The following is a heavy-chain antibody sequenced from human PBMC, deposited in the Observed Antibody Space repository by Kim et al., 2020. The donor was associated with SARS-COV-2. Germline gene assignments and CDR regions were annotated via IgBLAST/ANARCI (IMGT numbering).Heavy chain of an antibody. CDR3: ARGEIGSGYYVDD. CDR2: IYDNGRT. V-gene: IGHV4-59*13. Sequence: SETLSLTCTVSGASIISYYWTWIRQRPGRGLEWIGYIYDNGRTNDNPSLKSRVSISVDTSKNQFSLKLSSVTAADTAVYYCARGEIGSGYYVDDWGQGTLVTVSS. D-gene: IGHD3-22*01. J-gene: IGHJ4*02. CDR1: GASIISYY.